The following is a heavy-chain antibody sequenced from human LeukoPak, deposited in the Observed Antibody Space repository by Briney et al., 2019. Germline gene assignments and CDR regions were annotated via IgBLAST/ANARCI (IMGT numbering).Heavy chain of an antibody. CDR1: GFTFSSYS. V-gene: IGHV3-23*01. J-gene: IGHJ4*02. CDR2: ISGSGGST. CDR3: ATNVEMATVDY. Sequence: GGSLRLSCAASGFTFSSYSMNWVRQAPGKGLEWVSAISGSGGSTYYADSVKGRFTTSRDNSKNTLYLQMNSLRAEDTAVYYCATNVEMATVDYWGQGTLVTVSS. D-gene: IGHD5-24*01.